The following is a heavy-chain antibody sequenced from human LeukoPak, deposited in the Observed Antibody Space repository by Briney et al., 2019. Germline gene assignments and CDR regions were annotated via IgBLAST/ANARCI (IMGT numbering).Heavy chain of an antibody. V-gene: IGHV1-46*02. J-gene: IGHJ6*02. CDR3: ARFPSGYDLSFRLYYYGMDA. CDR1: GYTFNSYY. D-gene: IGHD5-12*01. CDR2: INPSGGST. Sequence: ASVKVSCKASGYTFNSYYMHWVRQAPGQGLEWMGIINPSGGSTSYAHKLQGRVTMTSDTSTSTVYMELSSLRSEDTAVYYCARFPSGYDLSFRLYYYGMDAWGEGTTVTAS.